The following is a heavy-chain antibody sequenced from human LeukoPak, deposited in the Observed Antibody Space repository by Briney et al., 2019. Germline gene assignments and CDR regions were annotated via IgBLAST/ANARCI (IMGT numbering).Heavy chain of an antibody. Sequence: PGGSLRLSCTASGCTFSDYWMTWVRQAPGKGLEWVANIKQDGSAKYYVDSVKGRFTISRDNAKNSLYLQMDSLRVEDTATYYCARWRGSTSERSDYWGQGTLVTVSS. CDR1: GCTFSDYW. CDR3: ARWRGSTSERSDY. V-gene: IGHV3-7*01. J-gene: IGHJ4*02. CDR2: IKQDGSAK. D-gene: IGHD2-2*01.